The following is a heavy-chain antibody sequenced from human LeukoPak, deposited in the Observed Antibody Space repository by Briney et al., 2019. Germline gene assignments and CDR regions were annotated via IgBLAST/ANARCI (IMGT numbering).Heavy chain of an antibody. CDR3: ARLARYYDYVWGSYRYHVDY. CDR1: GYTFTSYG. CDR2: ISAYNGNT. D-gene: IGHD3-16*02. J-gene: IGHJ4*02. Sequence: ASVKVSCKASGYTFTSYGISWVRQAPGQGLEWMGWISAYNGNTNYAQKLQGRVTMTTDTSTSTAYMELRSLRSDDTAVYYCARLARYYDYVWGSYRYHVDYWGQGTLVTVSS. V-gene: IGHV1-18*01.